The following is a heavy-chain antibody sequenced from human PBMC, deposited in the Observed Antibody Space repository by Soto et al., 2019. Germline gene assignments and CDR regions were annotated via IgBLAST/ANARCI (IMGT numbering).Heavy chain of an antibody. CDR2: ISGSSSYI. CDR3: ARAYYDFWKDRPDCMDV. V-gene: IGHV3-21*01. Sequence: PGGSLRLSCAASGFTFSSYSMNWVRQAPGKGLEWVSSISGSSSYIYYADSVKGRFTISRDNAKNSLYLQMNSLRAEDTAVYYCARAYYDFWKDRPDCMDVWGKGTTVTVSS. CDR1: GFTFSSYS. J-gene: IGHJ6*03. D-gene: IGHD3-3*01.